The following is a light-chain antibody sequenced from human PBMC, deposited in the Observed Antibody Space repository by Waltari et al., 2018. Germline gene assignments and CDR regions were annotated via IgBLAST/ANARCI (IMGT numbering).Light chain of an antibody. V-gene: IGLV1-44*01. CDR3: AAWDDSLNGSHYV. CDR2: SNK. Sequence: QSVLTQPPSASGTPGQRVTISCSGSSSNIGSNTVNWYQQLPGTAPKLLIYSNKQRPSGVPDRFSGSKSGTSASLAISGLQSEDEADYYCAAWDDSLNGSHYVFGTGTKVTVL. CDR1: SSNIGSNT. J-gene: IGLJ1*01.